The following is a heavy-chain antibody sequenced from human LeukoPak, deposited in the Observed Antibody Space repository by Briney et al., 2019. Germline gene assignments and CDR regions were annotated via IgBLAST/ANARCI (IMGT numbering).Heavy chain of an antibody. V-gene: IGHV3-30-3*01. Sequence: GGSLRLSCAAPGFTFSSYAMHWVRQAPGKGLEWVAVISYDGSNKYYADSVKGRFTISRDNSKNTLYLQMNSLRAEDTAVYYCARAAAGTFYYWGQGTLVTVSS. CDR1: GFTFSSYA. D-gene: IGHD6-13*01. J-gene: IGHJ4*02. CDR2: ISYDGSNK. CDR3: ARAAAGTFYY.